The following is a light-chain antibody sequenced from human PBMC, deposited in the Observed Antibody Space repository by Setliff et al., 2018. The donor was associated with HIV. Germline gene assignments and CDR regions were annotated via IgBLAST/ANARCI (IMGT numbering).Light chain of an antibody. J-gene: IGLJ1*01. CDR1: SSNIGSNT. V-gene: IGLV1-44*01. Sequence: QSVRTQPPLASGTPGQRVTISCSGSSSNIGSNTVNWYQHLPGLAPKLLIYSDNRRPLVVPDRFSGSKSGTSASLAISGLQSEDEADYYCAAWDDRLNGYVFGTGTKVTVL. CDR3: AAWDDRLNGYV. CDR2: SDN.